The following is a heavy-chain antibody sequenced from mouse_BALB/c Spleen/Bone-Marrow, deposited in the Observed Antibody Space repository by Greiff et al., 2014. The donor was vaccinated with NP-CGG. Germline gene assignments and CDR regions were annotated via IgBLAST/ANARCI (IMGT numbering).Heavy chain of an antibody. D-gene: IGHD2-10*02. CDR3: ARQYGNYFDY. V-gene: IGHV1-80*01. CDR2: IYPGDGDT. J-gene: IGHJ2*01. Sequence: VQLQQSGAELVRPGSSVKISCKASGYAFSSYWMNWVKQRPGQGLEWIGQIYPGDGDTNYNGKFKGKATLTADKSSSTAYMQLSSLTSEDSAVYSCARQYGNYFDYWGQSTTLTVSS. CDR1: GYAFSSYW.